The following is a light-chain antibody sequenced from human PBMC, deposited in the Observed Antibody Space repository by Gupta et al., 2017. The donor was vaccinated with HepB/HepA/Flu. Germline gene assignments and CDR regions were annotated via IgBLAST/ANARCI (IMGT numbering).Light chain of an antibody. V-gene: IGKV2-24*01. CDR2: KSS. CDR3: RQVKQFPNN. CDR1: QSLVHSDGNTY. Sequence: DIVMTQTRLSSPVTLGQPASISCRSSQSLVHSDGNTYLSWVQQRPGQPPRPLIYKSSNRFTGVPDSFSGGGAGTDFTLKISSGEAEDVGVYYCRQVKQFPNNFGQGTKLDIK. J-gene: IGKJ2*01.